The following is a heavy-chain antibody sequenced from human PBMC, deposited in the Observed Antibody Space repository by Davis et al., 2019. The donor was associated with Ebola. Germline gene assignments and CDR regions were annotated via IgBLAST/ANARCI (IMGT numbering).Heavy chain of an antibody. CDR1: GFTFSDYY. CDR3: ARDPPVYYYDSSGYYSRGGVFDY. J-gene: IGHJ4*02. Sequence: PGGSLRLSCAASGFTFSDYYMSWIRQAPGKGLEWVSYISSSGSTIYYADSVKGRFTISRDNAKNTLYLQMNSLRAEDTAVYYCARDPPVYYYDSSGYYSRGGVFDYWGQGTLVTVSS. V-gene: IGHV3-11*04. CDR2: ISSSGSTI. D-gene: IGHD3-22*01.